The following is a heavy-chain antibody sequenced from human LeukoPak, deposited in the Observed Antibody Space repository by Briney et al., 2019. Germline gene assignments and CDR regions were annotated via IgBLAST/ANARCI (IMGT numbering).Heavy chain of an antibody. D-gene: IGHD6-25*01. CDR3: ARVAADAFDI. V-gene: IGHV1-69*05. J-gene: IGHJ3*02. Sequence: SVKASCKASGGTFSSYAISWVRQAPGQGLEWMGGIIPIFGTANYAQKFQGRVTITTDESTSTAYMELSSLRSEDTAVYYCARVAADAFDIWGQGTMVTVSS. CDR2: IIPIFGTA. CDR1: GGTFSSYA.